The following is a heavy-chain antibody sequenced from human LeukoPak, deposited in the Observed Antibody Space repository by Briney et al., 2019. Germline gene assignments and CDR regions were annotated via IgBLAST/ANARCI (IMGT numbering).Heavy chain of an antibody. J-gene: IGHJ4*02. D-gene: IGHD1-26*01. CDR3: TTDGVGVEGATYDN. V-gene: IGHV3-15*01. CDR2: IKAKAHGGTI. CDR1: GFTFSSYG. Sequence: GGTLRLSCAASGFTFSSYGMSWVRQAPGKGLEWVGRIKAKAHGGTIEYAAPVKGRFTISRDDSKNTLYLQMNSLKTEDTAVYYCTTDGVGVEGATYDNWGQGTLVSVSS.